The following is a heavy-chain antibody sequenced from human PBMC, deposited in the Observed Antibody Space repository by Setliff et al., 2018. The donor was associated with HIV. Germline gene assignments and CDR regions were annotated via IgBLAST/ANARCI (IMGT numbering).Heavy chain of an antibody. D-gene: IGHD5-12*01. Sequence: GASVKVSCKTSGYIFTQYAVHWVRQAPGQRLEWMGWINAGNGNTKYSQKFQGRVTITRDTSASTAYMELSSLRSEDTAVYYCARDQALEMATKWGQGTLVTVSS. CDR2: INAGNGNT. CDR3: ARDQALEMATK. J-gene: IGHJ4*02. V-gene: IGHV1-3*01. CDR1: GYIFTQYA.